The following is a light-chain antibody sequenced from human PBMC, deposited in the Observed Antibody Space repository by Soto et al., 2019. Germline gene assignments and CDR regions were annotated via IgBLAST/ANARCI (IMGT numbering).Light chain of an antibody. V-gene: IGLV2-14*02. Sequence: QSVLTQPGSVSGSLGQSITISCSGTSSDVGAYKLVSWYQQHPGKAPRLIIYDVTKLPSGVPDRFSGSKSGNTASLTVSALQAEDEADYYCSSYTDTKSVVFGTGTKVTV. J-gene: IGLJ1*01. CDR1: SSDVGAYKL. CDR2: DVT. CDR3: SSYTDTKSVV.